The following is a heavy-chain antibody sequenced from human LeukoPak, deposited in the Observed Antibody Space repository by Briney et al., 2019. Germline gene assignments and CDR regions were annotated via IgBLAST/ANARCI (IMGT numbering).Heavy chain of an antibody. J-gene: IGHJ4*02. Sequence: PSGTLSLTCVVSGVSISSSDWWSWVRQSPGKGLEWIGEIYHSGSTNYNPSLKSRVTISVDKSKNQFSLKLSSVTAADTAVYYCARFRLRWPFDYWGQGTLVTVSS. V-gene: IGHV4-4*02. CDR3: ARFRLRWPFDY. CDR2: IYHSGST. D-gene: IGHD4-23*01. CDR1: GVSISSSDW.